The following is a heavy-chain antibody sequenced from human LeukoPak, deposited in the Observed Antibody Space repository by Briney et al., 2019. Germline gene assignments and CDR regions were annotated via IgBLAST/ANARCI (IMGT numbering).Heavy chain of an antibody. CDR1: GSGFTFRGNG. D-gene: IGHD2-2*01. J-gene: IGHJ4*02. CDR3: AKTTIGYCSSTSCYYSPLDY. V-gene: IGHV3-33*06. Sequence: PGRSLRLSCAVSGSGFTFRGNGMHWVRQAPGKGLEWVAVIWYDGSKTYYADSVKGRFTISRDDSQNTLYLQMNNLRAEDTAVYYCAKTTIGYCSSTSCYYSPLDYWGQGTLVTVSS. CDR2: IWYDGSKT.